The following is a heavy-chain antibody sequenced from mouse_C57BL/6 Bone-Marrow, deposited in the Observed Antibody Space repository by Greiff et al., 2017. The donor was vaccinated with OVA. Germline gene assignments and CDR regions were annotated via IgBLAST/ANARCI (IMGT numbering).Heavy chain of an antibody. CDR3: KKCENYGSSDSWFAY. J-gene: IGHJ3*01. Sequence: VQLQQSGAELVRPGASVTLSCKASGYTFTDYEMHWVKQTPVHGLEWIGVIDPANGGTAYNQKFKGKAILTVATSSSTAYIALRNLTSEYSDVSYCKKCENYGSSDSWFAYWGQGTRVTVSA. CDR1: GYTFTDYE. D-gene: IGHD1-1*01. V-gene: IGHV1-15*01. CDR2: IDPANGGT.